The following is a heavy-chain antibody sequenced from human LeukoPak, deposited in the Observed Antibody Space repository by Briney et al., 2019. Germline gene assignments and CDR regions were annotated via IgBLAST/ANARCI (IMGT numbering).Heavy chain of an antibody. V-gene: IGHV1-2*04. CDR1: GYTFTGYY. Sequence: ASVKVSCKASGYTFTGYYMHWVRQAPGQGLEWMGWINPNSGGTNYAQKFQGWVTMTRDTSISTAYMELSRLRSDDTAVYYCARSPTVVPAAMFFDYWGQGTLVTVSS. CDR2: INPNSGGT. J-gene: IGHJ4*02. CDR3: ARSPTVVPAAMFFDY. D-gene: IGHD2-2*01.